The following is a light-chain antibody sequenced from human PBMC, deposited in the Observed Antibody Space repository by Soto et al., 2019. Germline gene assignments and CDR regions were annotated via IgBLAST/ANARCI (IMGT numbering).Light chain of an antibody. V-gene: IGLV3-1*01. CDR2: QDS. CDR3: QAWDSSTAHYV. CDR1: KLGDKY. Sequence: SYELTQLPSVSVSPGQTASITCSGDKLGDKYACWYQQKPGQSPVLVIYQDSKRPSGIPERFSGSNSGNTATLTISGTQAMDEADYYCQAWDSSTAHYVFGTGTKVTVL. J-gene: IGLJ1*01.